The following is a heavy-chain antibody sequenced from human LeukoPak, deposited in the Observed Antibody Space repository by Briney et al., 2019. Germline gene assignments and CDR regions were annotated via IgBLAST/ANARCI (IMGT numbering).Heavy chain of an antibody. J-gene: IGHJ4*02. D-gene: IGHD1-1*01. V-gene: IGHV1-69*05. Sequence: ASVKVSCKASGGTFSSYAICWVRQAPGQGLEWMGRIIPIFGTANYAQKFQGRVTITTDESTSTAYMELSSLRSEDTAVYSCARDMDLSRSTMGYWGQGTLVTVSS. CDR1: GGTFSSYA. CDR3: ARDMDLSRSTMGY. CDR2: IIPIFGTA.